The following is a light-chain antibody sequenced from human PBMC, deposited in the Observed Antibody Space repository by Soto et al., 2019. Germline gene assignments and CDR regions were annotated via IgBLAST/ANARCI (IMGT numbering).Light chain of an antibody. J-gene: IGLJ1*01. CDR1: SSDVGGYNY. CDR3: SSYTRSSTPYV. CDR2: DVT. Sequence: QSVLTQPASVSGSPGQSITIPCTGTSSDVGGYNYVSWYQQHPVKAPKLMIYDVTNRPSGVSDRFSGSKSGNTASLTISGLQAEDEADYYCSSYTRSSTPYVFGTGTKVTVL. V-gene: IGLV2-14*01.